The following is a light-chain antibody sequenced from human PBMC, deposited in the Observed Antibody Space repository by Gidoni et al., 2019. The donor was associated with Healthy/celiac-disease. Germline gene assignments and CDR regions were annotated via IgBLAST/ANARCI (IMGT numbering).Light chain of an antibody. CDR3: QQRSNWPPAT. J-gene: IGKJ4*01. CDR1: QSVSSY. CDR2: DAS. Sequence: EIVLTHSPATLSLSPGERATLSCRASQSVSSYLAWYQQKPGQAPRLLIYDASNRATGIPARFSGSGSGTDLTLTISSLEPEDFAVYYCQQRSNWPPATFGGGTKVEIK. V-gene: IGKV3-11*01.